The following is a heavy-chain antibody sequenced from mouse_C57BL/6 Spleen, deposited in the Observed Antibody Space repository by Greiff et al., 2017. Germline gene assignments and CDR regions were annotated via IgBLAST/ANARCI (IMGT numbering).Heavy chain of an antibody. CDR1: GYTLTDYY. CDR2: INPNNGGT. CDR3: ASLDYYGSTLDY. Sequence: EVQLQQSGPELVKPGASVTISCKASGYTLTDYYMNWVQQSHGKSLEWIGDINPNNGGTSYNQKFKGKATLTVDKSSGTAYMELRSLTSEDSAVYYCASLDYYGSTLDYWGQGTTLTVSS. D-gene: IGHD1-1*01. V-gene: IGHV1-26*01. J-gene: IGHJ2*01.